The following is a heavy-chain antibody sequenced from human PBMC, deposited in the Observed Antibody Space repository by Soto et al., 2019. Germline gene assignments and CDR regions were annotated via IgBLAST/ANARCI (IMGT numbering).Heavy chain of an antibody. CDR2: ISGSGGST. Sequence: GGSLRLSCAASGFTFSSYAMSWVRQAPGKGLEWVSAISGSGGSTYYADSVKGRFTISRDNSKNTLYLQMNSLRAEDTAVYYCAKVVSGPRAKGAAGFGGLGFDYWGQGTLVTVSS. V-gene: IGHV3-23*01. CDR3: AKVVSGPRAKGAAGFGGLGFDY. CDR1: GFTFSSYA. D-gene: IGHD3-10*01. J-gene: IGHJ4*02.